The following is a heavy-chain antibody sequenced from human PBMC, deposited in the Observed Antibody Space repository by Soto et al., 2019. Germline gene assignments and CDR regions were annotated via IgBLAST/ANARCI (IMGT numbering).Heavy chain of an antibody. D-gene: IGHD3-10*01. V-gene: IGHV4-30-4*01. CDR2: ITYSGST. CDR1: GGPISSGDHQ. CDR3: ARGVWFGELALDF. J-gene: IGHJ4*02. Sequence: SETLSLTCTVSGGPISSGDHQWNWIRQPPGKGLEWIGHITYSGSTYSKPSLNGRITISVDTSKNQIFLRLRSVTAADTAVYYCARGVWFGELALDFWGQGTLVTVSS.